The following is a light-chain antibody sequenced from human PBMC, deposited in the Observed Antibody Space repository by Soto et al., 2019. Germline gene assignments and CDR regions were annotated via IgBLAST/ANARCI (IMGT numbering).Light chain of an antibody. V-gene: IGKV1-5*03. J-gene: IGKJ1*01. CDR3: QHYNSYSEA. CDR1: QTISSW. CDR2: KAS. Sequence: DLQMTQSPSTLSGSVGDRVTITCRASQTISSWLDWYQQKPGKDPKLLIYKASTLKSGVPSRFSGSGSGTEFTLTISSLQPDDFATYYCQHYNSYSEAFGQGTKVELK.